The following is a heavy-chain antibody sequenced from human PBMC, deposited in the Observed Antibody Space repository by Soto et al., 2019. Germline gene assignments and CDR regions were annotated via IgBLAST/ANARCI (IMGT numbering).Heavy chain of an antibody. J-gene: IGHJ6*03. Sequence: QVQLVESGGGLVKPGGSLRLSCAASGFIFSDYYMSWIRQAPGKGLEWVSHISSSGSNIFHADSVKGRFTISRDNAKNPLYLQMTSLRAEDTAVFYCPRDPRYCRSASCYDAFFSYYMHVWGRGTPVTVSS. V-gene: IGHV3-11*01. CDR3: PRDPRYCRSASCYDAFFSYYMHV. CDR1: GFIFSDYY. CDR2: ISSSGSNI. D-gene: IGHD2-2*01.